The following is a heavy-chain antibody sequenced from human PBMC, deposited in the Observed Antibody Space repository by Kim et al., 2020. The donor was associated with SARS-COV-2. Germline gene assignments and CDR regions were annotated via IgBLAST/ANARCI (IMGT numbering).Heavy chain of an antibody. J-gene: IGHJ6*03. CDR1: GYTFTSYA. V-gene: IGHV7-4-1*02. CDR2: INTNTGNP. Sequence: ASVKVSCKASGYTFTSYAMNWVRQAPGQGLEWMGWINTNTGNPTYAQGFTGRVVFSLDTSVSTAYLQISSLKAEDTAVYYCARDLMSGGYDFPYYDYYIDVWGKGTTVTVSS. D-gene: IGHD5-12*01. CDR3: ARDLMSGGYDFPYYDYYIDV.